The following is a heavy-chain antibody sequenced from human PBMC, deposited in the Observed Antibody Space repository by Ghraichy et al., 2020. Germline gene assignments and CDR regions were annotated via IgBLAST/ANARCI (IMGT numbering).Heavy chain of an antibody. CDR3: AKGNEHWPHDAAFDI. CDR2: ISGGATGT. Sequence: GGSLRLSCGASGFTFSSFAMSWVRQAPGKGLEWVSAISGGATGTYYADSVKGRFTISRDNSKNMLYLQMNSLRAEDTALYYCAKGNEHWPHDAAFDIWGQGTMVTVSS. D-gene: IGHD3-3*02. J-gene: IGHJ3*02. V-gene: IGHV3-23*01. CDR1: GFTFSSFA.